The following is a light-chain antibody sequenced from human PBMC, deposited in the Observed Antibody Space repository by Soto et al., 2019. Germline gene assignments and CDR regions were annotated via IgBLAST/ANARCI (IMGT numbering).Light chain of an antibody. CDR3: RSYTTSSTLEV. CDR2: DVS. Sequence: QSVLTQPASLSGSPGQSVTISCTGTSSDVGGYNYVSWYQQHPGKAPKLMIYDVSNRPSGVSNRFSGSKSGNTASLTISGLQAEDEADYYCRSYTTSSTLEVFGGGTQLT. J-gene: IGLJ2*01. V-gene: IGLV2-14*01. CDR1: SSDVGGYNY.